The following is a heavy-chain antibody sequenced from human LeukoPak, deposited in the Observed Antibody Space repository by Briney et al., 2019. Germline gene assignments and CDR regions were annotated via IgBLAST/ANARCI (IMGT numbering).Heavy chain of an antibody. V-gene: IGHV4-39*07. CDR3: AKDDYDSRGNYYHGMDV. CDR1: GGSISRSTYY. Sequence: SETLSLTCTVSGGSISRSTYYWGWIRQPPGKGLGWIGSVNYNGSTYYNPSLKSRVTISVDTSKNQFSLRLTSVTAADTAVYYCAKDDYDSRGNYYHGMDVWGQGTTVTVSS. CDR2: VNYNGST. D-gene: IGHD3-22*01. J-gene: IGHJ6*02.